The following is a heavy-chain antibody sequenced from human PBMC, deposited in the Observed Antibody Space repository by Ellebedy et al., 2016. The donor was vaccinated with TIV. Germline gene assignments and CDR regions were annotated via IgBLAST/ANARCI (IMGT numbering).Heavy chain of an antibody. V-gene: IGHV3-7*01. CDR1: GFTFSSYW. Sequence: GESLKISCAASGFTFSSYWMSWVRQAPGKGLEWVANIHPDGSEKYYVDSVKGRLTISRDNAKNSLYLEMNSLRAEDTAVYYCARDYYGSENWGQGTLVTVSS. J-gene: IGHJ4*02. CDR3: ARDYYGSEN. D-gene: IGHD3-10*01. CDR2: IHPDGSEK.